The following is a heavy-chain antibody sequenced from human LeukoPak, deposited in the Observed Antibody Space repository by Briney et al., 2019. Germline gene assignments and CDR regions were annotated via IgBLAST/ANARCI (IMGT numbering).Heavy chain of an antibody. CDR2: IYYSGST. Sequence: PSETLSLTCTVSGGSISSYYWSWIRQPPGKGLGWIGYIYYSGSTNYNPSLKSRVTISVDTSKNQFSLKLSSATAADTAVYYCARCSVSDSSGWYIFDYWGQGTLVTVSS. CDR1: GGSISSYY. V-gene: IGHV4-59*01. CDR3: ARCSVSDSSGWYIFDY. J-gene: IGHJ4*02. D-gene: IGHD6-19*01.